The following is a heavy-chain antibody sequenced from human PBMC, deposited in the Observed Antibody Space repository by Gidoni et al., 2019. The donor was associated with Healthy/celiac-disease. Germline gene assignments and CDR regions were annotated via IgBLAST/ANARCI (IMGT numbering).Heavy chain of an antibody. J-gene: IGHJ3*02. CDR2: ISSDGGGT. Sequence: ELQLVEAGGGLVQPGGSLRLSCSVSGFTFSSYAMHWVRQAPGKGLQYVSAISSDGGGTYFADSVKGRFTISRDNSKNTLYLQMSSLRAEDTAVYYCVKDLKCSGRSCYFVSAFDIWGQGTMVTVSS. CDR3: VKDLKCSGRSCYFVSAFDI. D-gene: IGHD2-15*01. CDR1: GFTFSSYA. V-gene: IGHV3-64D*06.